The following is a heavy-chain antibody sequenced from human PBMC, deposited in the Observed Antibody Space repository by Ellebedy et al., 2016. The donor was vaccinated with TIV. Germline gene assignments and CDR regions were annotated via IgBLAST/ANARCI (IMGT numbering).Heavy chain of an antibody. CDR2: IKTQTDGGTT. J-gene: IGHJ3*02. Sequence: GESLKISXAASGFTFNNAWMSWVRQAPGKGLEWVGRIKTQTDGGTTDYAAPVKGRFTISRDDSKNTLYLQMNSLKTEDTAVYYCTTDRHGGSFWRAFDIWGQGTMVTVSS. V-gene: IGHV3-15*01. D-gene: IGHD1-26*01. CDR1: GFTFNNAW. CDR3: TTDRHGGSFWRAFDI.